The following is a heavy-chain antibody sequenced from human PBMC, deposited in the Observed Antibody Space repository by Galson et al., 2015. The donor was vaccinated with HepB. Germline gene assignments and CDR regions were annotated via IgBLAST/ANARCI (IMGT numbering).Heavy chain of an antibody. D-gene: IGHD2/OR15-2a*01. V-gene: IGHV3-23*01. CDR3: AKDAISIFVVPPGWFDP. J-gene: IGHJ5*02. CDR1: GFTFSNYA. Sequence: SLRLSCAASGFTFSNYAMSWVRQAPGKGLEWVSGISGNGGSTNYADSVKGRFTISRDNSKDTLYLQMNSLRAEDTAVYYCAKDAISIFVVPPGWFDPWGQGTRVTVSS. CDR2: ISGNGGST.